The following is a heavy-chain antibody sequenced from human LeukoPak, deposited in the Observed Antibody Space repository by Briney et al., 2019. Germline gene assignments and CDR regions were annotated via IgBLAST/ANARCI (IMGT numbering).Heavy chain of an antibody. Sequence: EASVKVSCKASGYIFTKYVVHWVRQAPGQRPEWMGWIKAGNGDTKYSQTFQDRLTITRDTSASTVYMELSSLTSEDTALYYCARDDCGDTCYPGGYWGQGTLVTVSS. CDR1: GYIFTKYV. V-gene: IGHV1-3*01. D-gene: IGHD2-21*01. J-gene: IGHJ4*02. CDR3: ARDDCGDTCYPGGY. CDR2: IKAGNGDT.